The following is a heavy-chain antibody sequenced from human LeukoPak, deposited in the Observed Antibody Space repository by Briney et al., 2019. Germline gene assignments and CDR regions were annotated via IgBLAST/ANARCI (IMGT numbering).Heavy chain of an antibody. CDR1: GGSISSYY. V-gene: IGHV4-59*01. Sequence: PSETLSLTCTVSGGSISSYYWSWIRQPPGKGLEWIGYIYYSGSTNYNPSLKSRVTISVDTSKNQFSPKLSSVTAADTAVYYCARGYCSSCMDVWGQGTTVTVSS. D-gene: IGHD2-15*01. CDR2: IYYSGST. J-gene: IGHJ6*02. CDR3: ARGYCSSCMDV.